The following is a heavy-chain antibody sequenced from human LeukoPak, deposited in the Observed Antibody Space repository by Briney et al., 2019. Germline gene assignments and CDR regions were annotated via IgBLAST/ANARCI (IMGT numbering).Heavy chain of an antibody. Sequence: SETLSLTCTVSGGSITSSSYYWGWIRQPPGKGLEWIGSIYYSGNTYYNPSLKSRVTISVDTSKNQYSLRLSSMTAADTAVYFCASSSSGWLYWGQGTLVTVSS. V-gene: IGHV4-39*01. J-gene: IGHJ4*02. CDR1: GGSITSSSYY. CDR3: ASSSSGWLY. D-gene: IGHD6-19*01. CDR2: IYYSGNT.